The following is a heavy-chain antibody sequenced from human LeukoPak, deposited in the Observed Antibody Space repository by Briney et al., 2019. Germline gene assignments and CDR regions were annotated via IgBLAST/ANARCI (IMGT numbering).Heavy chain of an antibody. V-gene: IGHV3-23*01. CDR1: GFTFGGSA. CDR2: ISGSGGST. J-gene: IGHJ4*02. D-gene: IGHD5-24*01. Sequence: GGSLRLSCAASGFTFGGSAMSWVRQAPGKGLEWVSTISGSGGSTYYADSVKGRFTISRDNSKNTLYLQINSLRAEDTAVYYCAKSGYNRFDYWGQGTLVTVSS. CDR3: AKSGYNRFDY.